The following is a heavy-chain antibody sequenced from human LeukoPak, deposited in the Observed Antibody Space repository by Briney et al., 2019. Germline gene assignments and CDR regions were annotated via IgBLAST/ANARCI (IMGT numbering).Heavy chain of an antibody. D-gene: IGHD3-22*01. CDR1: GYSISNDYY. CDR2: IYHSRST. Sequence: SETLSLTCTVSGYSISNDYYWGWIRQPPGKWLEWSGGIYHSRSTYYNPSLKRRVTISVDTFKNQFSLTLSSVTAVDTAVYYCARETIDITVTVVVRMGDAFDIWGQGTMITVSS. CDR3: ARETIDITVTVVVRMGDAFDI. V-gene: IGHV4-38-2*02. J-gene: IGHJ3*02.